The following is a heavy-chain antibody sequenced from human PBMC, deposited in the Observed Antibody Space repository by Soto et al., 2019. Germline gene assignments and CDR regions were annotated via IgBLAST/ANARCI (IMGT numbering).Heavy chain of an antibody. CDR1: GYTFTGYY. J-gene: IGHJ6*02. Sequence: QEQLVQSGAEVKQPGASVKVSCKASGYTFTGYYIHWVRQAPGQGLEWMGWINPKSGDTKYAQKFQGRVTVTMDTSISTAYMELSRLRADDTAVYYCARSSGGYSYNGMDVWGQGTTVTVSS. CDR3: ARSSGGYSYNGMDV. V-gene: IGHV1-2*02. CDR2: INPKSGDT. D-gene: IGHD1-26*01.